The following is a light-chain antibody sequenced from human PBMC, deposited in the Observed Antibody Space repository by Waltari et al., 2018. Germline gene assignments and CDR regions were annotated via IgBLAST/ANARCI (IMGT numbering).Light chain of an antibody. CDR3: SAWDISLSAHV. V-gene: IGLV10-54*04. CDR1: SNNVGHNG. CDR2: RNN. Sequence: QAGLTQPHPVFKDLRTTAPLTSTGTSNNVGHNGALWLQQHQGHPPKLLSYRNNNRPSGISERFSASRSGNSASLTITGLQPEDEADYYCSAWDISLSAHVFGTGTKVTVL. J-gene: IGLJ1*01.